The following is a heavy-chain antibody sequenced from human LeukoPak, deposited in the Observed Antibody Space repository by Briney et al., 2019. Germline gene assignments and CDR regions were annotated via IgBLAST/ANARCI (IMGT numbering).Heavy chain of an antibody. J-gene: IGHJ4*02. V-gene: IGHV3-23*01. CDR2: ISGSGGST. CDR1: GFTFSSYA. CDR3: AKDRKDGNPNAEYYFDY. Sequence: PGGSLRLSCAASGFTFSSYAMSWVRQAPGKGLEWVSAISGSGGSTYYADSVKGRFAISRDNSKNTLYLQMNSLRAEDTAVYYCAKDRKDGNPNAEYYFDYWGQGTLVTVSS. D-gene: IGHD1-1*01.